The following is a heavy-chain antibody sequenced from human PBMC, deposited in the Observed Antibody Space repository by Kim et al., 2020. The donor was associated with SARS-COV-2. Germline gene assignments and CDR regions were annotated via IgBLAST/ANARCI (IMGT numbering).Heavy chain of an antibody. J-gene: IGHJ5*02. CDR3: ARDYSAMRNFDP. V-gene: IGHV3-74*01. Sequence: GGSLRLSCAASGFTFSSHWMQWARQAPGKGLEWVSHISKDATAIRYADSVKGRFTVSRDNAKNTLYLQMNSLRVEDTAVYYCARDYSAMRNFDPWGQGTL. CDR2: ISKDATAI. D-gene: IGHD4-4*01. CDR1: GFTFSSHW.